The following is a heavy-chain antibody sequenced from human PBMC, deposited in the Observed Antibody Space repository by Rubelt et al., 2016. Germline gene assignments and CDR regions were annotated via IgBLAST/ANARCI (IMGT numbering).Heavy chain of an antibody. D-gene: IGHD6-19*01. CDR3: AKDVSYTSGWAKYYFDY. J-gene: IGHJ4*02. V-gene: IGHV3-23*01. Sequence: LVQPGGSLRLSCAASGFTFSSYAMSWVRQAPGKGLEWVSGISGSGGSTYYADSVKGRFTISRDNSKNTLYLQMNSLGAEDTAVYYCAKDVSYTSGWAKYYFDYWGQGTLVTVSS. CDR2: ISGSGGST. CDR1: GFTFSSYA.